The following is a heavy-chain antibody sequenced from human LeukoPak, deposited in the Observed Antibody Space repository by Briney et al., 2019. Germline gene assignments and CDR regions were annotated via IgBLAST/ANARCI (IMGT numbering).Heavy chain of an antibody. V-gene: IGHV3-66*01. J-gene: IGHJ4*02. CDR1: GFTVSSNY. CDR2: IYSGGST. D-gene: IGHD3-9*01. Sequence: GGSLRLSCAASGFTVSSNYMSWVRQAPGKGLEWVSIIYSGGSTCYADSVKGRFTISRDNSKNTLYLQMNSLRAEDTAVYYCARVTGYYGLDYWGQGTLVTVSS. CDR3: ARVTGYYGLDY.